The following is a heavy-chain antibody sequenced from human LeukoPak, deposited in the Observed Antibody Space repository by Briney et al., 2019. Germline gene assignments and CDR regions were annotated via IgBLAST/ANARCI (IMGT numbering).Heavy chain of an antibody. Sequence: SETLSLTCSASGGSITSSSYYWGWIRQPPGKGLEWIGNIFYSGSTYYNPSLKSRVTISVDTSTNQFSLKLTSVTAADTAVYYCARDSPGRGELVAAPFDSWGQGTLVTVSS. D-gene: IGHD3-10*01. J-gene: IGHJ5*01. CDR1: GGSITSSSYY. CDR2: IFYSGST. V-gene: IGHV4-39*07. CDR3: ARDSPGRGELVAAPFDS.